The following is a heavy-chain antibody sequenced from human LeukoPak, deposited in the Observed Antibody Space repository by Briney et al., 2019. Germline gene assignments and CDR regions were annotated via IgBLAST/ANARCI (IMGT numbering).Heavy chain of an antibody. D-gene: IGHD3-10*01. J-gene: IGHJ6*02. V-gene: IGHV1-46*01. CDR1: GYTFTSYY. CDR2: INPSGGST. Sequence: ASVKVSCKASGYTFTSYYMHWVRQAPGQGLEWMGIINPSGGSTSYAQKFQGRVTMTRDTSTGTVYMELSSLRSEDTAVYYCARGAYYYGSGSYGGYYYGMDVWGQGTTVTVSS. CDR3: ARGAYYYGSGSYGGYYYGMDV.